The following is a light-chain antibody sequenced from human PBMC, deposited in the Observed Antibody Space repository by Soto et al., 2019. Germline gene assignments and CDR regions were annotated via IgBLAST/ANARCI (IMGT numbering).Light chain of an antibody. CDR2: DVS. CDR1: SSDVGGYNY. Sequence: QSALTQPRSVSGSPGQSVSISSTGTSSDVGGYNYVSWYQQHPGKAPKLMIYDVSKRPSGVPDRFSGSKSGNMASLTISGLQAEDEADYYCCSYAGSYTVFGGGTKLTVL. V-gene: IGLV2-11*01. J-gene: IGLJ2*01. CDR3: CSYAGSYTV.